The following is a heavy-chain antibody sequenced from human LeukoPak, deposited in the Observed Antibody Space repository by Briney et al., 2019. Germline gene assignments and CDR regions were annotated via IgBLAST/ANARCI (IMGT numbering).Heavy chain of an antibody. D-gene: IGHD7-27*01. CDR2: MNYSGST. CDR1: GFTFSSYA. Sequence: GSLRLSCAASGFTFSSYAMSWVRQPPGKGLEWIGNMNYSGSTNYNPSLKSRHTMSIDTSNNQFSLILTSVSAADTAVYYCARRGDFQRSYLDYWGLGILVTVSS. J-gene: IGHJ4*02. CDR3: ARRGDFQRSYLDY. V-gene: IGHV4-59*08.